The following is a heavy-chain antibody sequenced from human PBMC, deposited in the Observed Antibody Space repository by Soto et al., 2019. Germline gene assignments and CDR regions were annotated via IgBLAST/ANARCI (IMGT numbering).Heavy chain of an antibody. J-gene: IGHJ3*02. V-gene: IGHV4-30-2*05. CDR1: GGSISSGGSS. Sequence: SETLSLTCAVSGGSISSGGSSWTWIRQPPGKGLEWIGYIYHSGSTYYNPSLKSRVTISVDTSKNQFSLKLSSVTAADTAVYYCARTAARHDAFDIWGQGTMVTVSS. CDR3: ARTAARHDAFDI. D-gene: IGHD6-6*01. CDR2: IYHSGST.